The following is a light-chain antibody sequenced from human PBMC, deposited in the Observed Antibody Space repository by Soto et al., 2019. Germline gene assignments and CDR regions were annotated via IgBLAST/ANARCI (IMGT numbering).Light chain of an antibody. V-gene: IGKV1-27*01. CDR1: QGMGNY. CDR3: QKYNSAPWT. J-gene: IGKJ1*01. CDR2: DAS. Sequence: IHMTQSPSSLSASVGDRVSITCRASQGMGNYLAWYQQKPGKVPKLLIYDASSLEPGVPSRFSGSGSGTDFTLTISSLQPEDVGIYYCQKYNSAPWTFAQGTKVDI.